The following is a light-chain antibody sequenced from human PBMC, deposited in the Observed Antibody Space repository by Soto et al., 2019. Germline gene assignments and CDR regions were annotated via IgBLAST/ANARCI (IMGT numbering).Light chain of an antibody. V-gene: IGLV1-40*01. CDR2: LNT. Sequence: QSVLTQPPSVSGAPGQSVTISCTGTSSNIGAYYDVQWYQQFPRVAPKLLIYLNTNRPSGIPDRFSASKSGSSASLVVTGLQPEDEAVYYCQAYDTTLSGWVFGGGTKVTVL. J-gene: IGLJ3*02. CDR1: SSNIGAYYD. CDR3: QAYDTTLSGWV.